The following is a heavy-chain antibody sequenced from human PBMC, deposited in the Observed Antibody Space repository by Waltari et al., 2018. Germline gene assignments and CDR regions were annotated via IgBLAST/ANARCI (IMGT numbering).Heavy chain of an antibody. J-gene: IGHJ4*02. Sequence: QVQLQQWGAGLLKPSETLSLTCAVYGGSFSGYYWSWIRQPPGKGLEWIGEINHSGSTNYNPSLKSRVTISVDTSKNQFSLKLSSVTAADTAVYYCASSTNSNFDYWGQGTLVTVSS. CDR3: ASSTNSNFDY. CDR1: GGSFSGYY. V-gene: IGHV4-34*01. CDR2: INHSGST. D-gene: IGHD5-18*01.